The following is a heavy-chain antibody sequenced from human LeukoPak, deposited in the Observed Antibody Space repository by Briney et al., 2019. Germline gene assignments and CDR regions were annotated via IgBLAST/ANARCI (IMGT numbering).Heavy chain of an antibody. Sequence: GGSLRLSCAASGFTFSSYAMHWVRQAPGKGLEWVAVISYDGSNKYYADSVKGRFTISRDNSKNTLYLQMNSLRAEDTVVYYCARDIWTTVTTHAFDYWGQGTLVTVSS. CDR1: GFTFSSYA. V-gene: IGHV3-30-3*01. CDR3: ARDIWTTVTTHAFDY. J-gene: IGHJ4*02. D-gene: IGHD4-17*01. CDR2: ISYDGSNK.